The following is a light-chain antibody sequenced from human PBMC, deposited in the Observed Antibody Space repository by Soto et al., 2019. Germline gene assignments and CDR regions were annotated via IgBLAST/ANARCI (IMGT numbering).Light chain of an antibody. J-gene: IGKJ3*01. CDR3: QQYGTSPLT. CDR1: QSVSNNY. CDR2: GAS. V-gene: IGKV3-20*01. Sequence: EIVLTQSPGTLSLSPGEGVTLSCRASQSVSNNYLAWYQQKPGQAPRLLMYGASSRATGIPDRFSGSASGKDFTLTISRLEPEDFAVYYCQQYGTSPLTFGPGTKVDIE.